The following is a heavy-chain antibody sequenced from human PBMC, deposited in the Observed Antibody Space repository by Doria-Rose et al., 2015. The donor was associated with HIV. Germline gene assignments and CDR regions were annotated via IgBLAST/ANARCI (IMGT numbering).Heavy chain of an antibody. CDR1: GVSLSSPGMG. CDR3: ARIKSSRWYHKYYFDF. V-gene: IGHV2-26*01. D-gene: IGHD6-13*01. Sequence: QVQLVQSGPVLVKPTETLTLTCTVSGVSLSSPGMGVSWIRQPPGKALKWLANIFSDDERSYQTSLKSRLTISRGTSKSQVVLTMTDMDPVDTATYYCARIKSSRWYHKYYFDFWGQGTLVIVSA. CDR2: IFSDDER. J-gene: IGHJ4*02.